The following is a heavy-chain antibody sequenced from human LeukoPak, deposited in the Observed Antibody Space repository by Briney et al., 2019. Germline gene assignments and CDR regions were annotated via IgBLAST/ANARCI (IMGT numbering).Heavy chain of an antibody. J-gene: IGHJ4*01. D-gene: IGHD3-10*01. Sequence: SETLSLTCAVSGYSISSGYYWGWIRKPPGKGLEWIGSIHHSGRTYSNPSLKSRVTISVDTSENQFSLKLSSVTAADTAVYYCARLVYNGSGIYHYFDYWGHGTLVTVSS. CDR2: IHHSGRT. V-gene: IGHV4-38-2*01. CDR1: GYSISSGYY. CDR3: ARLVYNGSGIYHYFDY.